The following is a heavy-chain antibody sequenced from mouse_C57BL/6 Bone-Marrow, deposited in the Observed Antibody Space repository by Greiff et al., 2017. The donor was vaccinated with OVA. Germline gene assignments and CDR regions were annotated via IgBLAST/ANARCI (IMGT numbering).Heavy chain of an antibody. Sequence: QVQLQQPGAELVRPGTSVKLSCKASGYTFTSYWMHWVKQRPGQGLEWIGVIDPSDSYTNYNQKFKGKATLTVDTSSSTAYMQLSSLTSEDSAVYYCARGSGSSYRYFDVWGTGTTVTVSS. V-gene: IGHV1-59*01. CDR1: GYTFTSYW. D-gene: IGHD1-1*01. CDR2: IDPSDSYT. J-gene: IGHJ1*03. CDR3: ARGSGSSYRYFDV.